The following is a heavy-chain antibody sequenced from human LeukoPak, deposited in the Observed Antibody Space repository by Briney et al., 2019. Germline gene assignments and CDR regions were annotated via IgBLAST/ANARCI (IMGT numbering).Heavy chain of an antibody. D-gene: IGHD5-18*01. CDR3: ARDSYGTYYFDY. V-gene: IGHV3-33*01. CDR1: GFTFSSYG. CDR2: IWYDGSNK. Sequence: GRSLRLSCAASGFTFSSYGMHWVRQAPGKGLEWVAVIWYDGSNKYYADSVKGRFTISRDNSKNTLYLQMNSLRAEDTAVYYCARDSYGTYYFDYWGQGTLVTVSS. J-gene: IGHJ4*02.